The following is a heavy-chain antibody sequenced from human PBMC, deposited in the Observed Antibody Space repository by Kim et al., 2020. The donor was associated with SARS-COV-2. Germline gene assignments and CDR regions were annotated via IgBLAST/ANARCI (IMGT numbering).Heavy chain of an antibody. Sequence: GGSLRLSCAASGFTLSSYGMHWVRQAPGKGLEWVAVISYDGSNKYYADSVNGRFTISRDNSKNTLYLQMNSLRAEDTAVYYCAKGYYGSEVDYWGQGTLVTVSS. D-gene: IGHD3-10*01. J-gene: IGHJ4*02. V-gene: IGHV3-30*18. CDR1: GFTLSSYG. CDR2: ISYDGSNK. CDR3: AKGYYGSEVDY.